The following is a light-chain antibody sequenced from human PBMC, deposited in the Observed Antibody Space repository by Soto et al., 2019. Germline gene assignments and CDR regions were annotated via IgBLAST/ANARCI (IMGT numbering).Light chain of an antibody. J-gene: IGLJ2*01. V-gene: IGLV1-51*01. CDR2: DNS. CDR1: SFNIGNNY. CDR3: GTWDSSLSAAV. Sequence: QSVLTQPPSVSAAPGQKVTISCSGSSFNIGNNYVSWYHQYPGTAPKLLICDNSKRPSGIPDRFSGSKSGTSATLGITGLQTGDEADYYCGTWDSSLSAAVFGGGTKLTVL.